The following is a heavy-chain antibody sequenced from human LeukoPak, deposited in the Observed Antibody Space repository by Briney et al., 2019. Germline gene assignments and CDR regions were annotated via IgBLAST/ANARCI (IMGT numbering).Heavy chain of an antibody. CDR2: ISYSGTT. J-gene: IGHJ6*03. D-gene: IGHD6-6*01. CDR3: ARHSHSSSDFYYYYMDV. CDR1: GGSISSSDYY. V-gene: IGHV4-39*01. Sequence: PSETLSLTCIVSGGSISSSDYYWGWIRQPPGKGLEWIGRISYSGTTYYNPSLKRRVTIFVDTSNNQFSLKLTSVTAADTAVYFCARHSHSSSDFYYYYMDVWGKGTTVTVSS.